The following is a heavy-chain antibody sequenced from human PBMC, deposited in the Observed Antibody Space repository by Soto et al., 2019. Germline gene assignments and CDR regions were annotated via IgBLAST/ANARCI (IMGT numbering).Heavy chain of an antibody. Sequence: EVQLVQSGAEVKKPGESLKISCKGSGYSFTSYWIGWVRQMPGKGLEWMGIIYPGDSDTRYSPSFQGQVTISADKSISTAYLQWSSLKASDTAMYYCARQGGDIVVAHKYRAANYYYYYYYMDVWGKGTTVTVSS. V-gene: IGHV5-51*01. CDR3: ARQGGDIVVAHKYRAANYYYYYYYMDV. CDR1: GYSFTSYW. J-gene: IGHJ6*03. CDR2: IYPGDSDT. D-gene: IGHD2-2*01.